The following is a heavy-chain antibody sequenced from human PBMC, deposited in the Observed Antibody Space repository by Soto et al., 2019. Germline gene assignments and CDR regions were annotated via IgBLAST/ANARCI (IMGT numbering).Heavy chain of an antibody. J-gene: IGHJ4*02. V-gene: IGHV3-21*01. D-gene: IGHD3-9*01. CDR3: ARGSMTDYDIFTGYYGGGFDY. CDR1: GFTFSSYS. CDR2: ISSSSSYI. Sequence: EVQLVESGGGLVKPGGSLRLSCAASGFTFSSYSMNWVRQAPGKGLEWVSSISSSSSYIYYADSVKGRFTISRDNAKNSLNLAMISLRAADTAVYYCARGSMTDYDIFTGYYGGGFDYWGQGTLGTVSS.